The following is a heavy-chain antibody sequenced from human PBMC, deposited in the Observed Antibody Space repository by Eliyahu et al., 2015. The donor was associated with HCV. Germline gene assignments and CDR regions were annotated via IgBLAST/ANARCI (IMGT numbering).Heavy chain of an antibody. CDR2: IDPNSGGT. CDR1: GYTFSGYY. V-gene: IGHV1-2*02. CDR3: ARDRPYSGYGWPWDYYYYYGMDV. J-gene: IGHJ6*02. D-gene: IGHD5-12*01. Sequence: QVQLVQSGAEVKKPGASVKVSCKASGYTFSGYYMHWVRXAPGQGLEWMGWIDPNSGGTNYEQKFQGRVTMTRNTSISTAYMELSRLTSDDTAVYYCARDRPYSGYGWPWDYYYYYGMDVWGQGTTVTVSS.